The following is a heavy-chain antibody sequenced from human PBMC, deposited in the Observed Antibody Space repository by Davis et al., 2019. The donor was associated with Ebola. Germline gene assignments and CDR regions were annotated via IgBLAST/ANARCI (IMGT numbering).Heavy chain of an antibody. D-gene: IGHD3-3*01. CDR3: ARNLGFFRLDA. J-gene: IGHJ5*02. CDR2: ISGSGGST. Sequence: GGSLRLSCAASGFTFSSYAMSWVRQAPGKGLEWVSAISGSGGSTYYADSVKGRFTISRDNARNSLYLQMNSLRVEDTATYYCARNLGFFRLDAWGQGTLVAVPS. V-gene: IGHV3-23*01. CDR1: GFTFSSYA.